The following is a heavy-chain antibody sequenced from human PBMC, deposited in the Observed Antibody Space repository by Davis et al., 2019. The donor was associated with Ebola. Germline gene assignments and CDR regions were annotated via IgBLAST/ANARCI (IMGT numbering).Heavy chain of an antibody. CDR2: IYYSGST. V-gene: IGHV4-61*01. D-gene: IGHD5-24*01. CDR3: ARASPDGYPYYFDY. J-gene: IGHJ4*02. Sequence: MPSETLSLTCTVSGGSVSSGSYYWSWIRQPPGKGLEWIGYIYYSGSTNYNPSLKSRVTISVDTSKNQFSLKLSSVTAADTAVYYCARASPDGYPYYFDYWGQGTLVTVSS. CDR1: GGSVSSGSYY.